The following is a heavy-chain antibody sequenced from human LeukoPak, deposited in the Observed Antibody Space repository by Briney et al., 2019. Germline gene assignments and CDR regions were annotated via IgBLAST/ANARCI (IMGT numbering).Heavy chain of an antibody. V-gene: IGHV3-30*18. CDR1: GLLFSSHG. D-gene: IGHD5-18*01. CDR3: AKSTSTVMVTSLNY. Sequence: PGGSLRLSCAASSGLLFSSHGMHWVRQAPGKGLEWVAVISSDGSNKYYADSVKGRFTISRDNSKNTVYLQMNSLRAEDTAVYYCAKSTSTVMVTSLNYWGQGTLVTVSS. CDR2: ISSDGSNK. J-gene: IGHJ4*02.